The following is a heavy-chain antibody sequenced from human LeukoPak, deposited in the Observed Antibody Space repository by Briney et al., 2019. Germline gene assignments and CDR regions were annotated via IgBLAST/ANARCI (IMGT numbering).Heavy chain of an antibody. Sequence: SESLSLTCTVSGGSISTYYWSWIRQPPGKGLEWIGYIYYSGSTNYNPSLKSRVTISVDTSKNQFSLKLNSVTAADTAVYYCARTRAYGGRPDYWGQGTLVTVSS. J-gene: IGHJ4*02. D-gene: IGHD4-23*01. V-gene: IGHV4-59*01. CDR1: GGSISTYY. CDR2: IYYSGST. CDR3: ARTRAYGGRPDY.